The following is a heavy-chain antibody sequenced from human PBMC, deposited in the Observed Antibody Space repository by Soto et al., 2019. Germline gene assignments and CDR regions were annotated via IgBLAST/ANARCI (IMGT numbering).Heavy chain of an antibody. D-gene: IGHD3-10*01. CDR3: ARVHRVAGSAFYCAMDV. CDR1: GFDLTSSR. J-gene: IGHJ6*02. V-gene: IGHV3-21*01. Sequence: GGSLRLSCVASGFDLTSSRMNWVRQAPGKGLEWVASISGSGKDTFCRHSVKGRFAISRDSAGTSLFLRMDSVKVEDTAVYHCARVHRVAGSAFYCAMDVWGPGTAVTVSS. CDR2: ISGSGKDT.